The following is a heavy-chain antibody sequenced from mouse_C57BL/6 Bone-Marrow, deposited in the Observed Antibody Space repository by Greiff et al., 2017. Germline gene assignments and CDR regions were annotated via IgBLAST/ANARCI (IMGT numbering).Heavy chain of an antibody. D-gene: IGHD2-2*01. Sequence: EVQLQQSGAELVKPGASVKLSCTASGFNIKDYYMHWVKQRTEQGLAWIGRIDPEDGETKYAPNFQGKATITADTSSNPAYLQLSSLTSEDTAVDYCVQSVSMVRAGGSYFDYWGQGTTLTVSS. V-gene: IGHV14-2*01. J-gene: IGHJ2*01. CDR3: VQSVSMVRAGGSYFDY. CDR2: IDPEDGET. CDR1: GFNIKDYY.